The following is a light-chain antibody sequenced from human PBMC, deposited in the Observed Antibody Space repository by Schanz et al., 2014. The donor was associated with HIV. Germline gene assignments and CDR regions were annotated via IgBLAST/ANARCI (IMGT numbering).Light chain of an antibody. V-gene: IGKV3-20*01. J-gene: IGKJ1*01. CDR3: QQYNNWPRT. CDR1: QTVSSNS. Sequence: EIVLTQSPVILSLSPGERATLSCRASQTVSSNSLGWYQQKRGQVPRLLIYSASRRANGIPDRFSGSGSGTDFTLTISRLEPEDFAVYYCQQYNNWPRTFGQGTKVEIK. CDR2: SAS.